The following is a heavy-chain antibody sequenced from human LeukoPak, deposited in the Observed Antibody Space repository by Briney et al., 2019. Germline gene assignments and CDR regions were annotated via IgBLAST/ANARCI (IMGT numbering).Heavy chain of an antibody. J-gene: IGHJ5*02. CDR1: GFTFSNYD. Sequence: PGGSLRLSCAASGFTFSNYDMNWVRQPPGKGLEWVSYISSSSSTIYYADSVKGRFTISRDNAKNSLYLQMNSLRAEDTAVYYCARGRTCSSTNCYGEHTFSWGQGTLVTVSS. CDR3: ARGRTCSSTNCYGEHTFS. CDR2: ISSSSSTI. D-gene: IGHD2-2*01. V-gene: IGHV3-48*01.